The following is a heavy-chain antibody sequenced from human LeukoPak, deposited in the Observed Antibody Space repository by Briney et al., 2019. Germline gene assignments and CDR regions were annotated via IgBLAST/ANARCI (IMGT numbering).Heavy chain of an antibody. CDR1: GFTFSSYS. V-gene: IGHV3-48*01. J-gene: IGHJ6*03. Sequence: GGSLRLSCAASGFTFSSYSMSWVRQAPGKGLEWVSYISSSSRTIYYADSVKGRFTISRDNAKNSLYLQMNSLRAEDTAVYYCARDGSGSYYYYYYMDVWGKGTTVTVSS. D-gene: IGHD3-10*01. CDR2: ISSSSRTI. CDR3: ARDGSGSYYYYYYMDV.